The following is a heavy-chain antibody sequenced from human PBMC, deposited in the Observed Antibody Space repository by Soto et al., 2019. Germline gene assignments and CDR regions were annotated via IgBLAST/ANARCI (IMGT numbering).Heavy chain of an antibody. CDR3: ARDGFGDYRPAEYFQH. J-gene: IGHJ1*01. CDR1: GGTFSSYA. V-gene: IGHV1-69*01. Sequence: QVQLVQSGAEVKKPGSSVKVSCKASGGTFSSYAISWVRQAPGQGLEWMGGIIPIFGTANYAQKFQGRVTITAAESTSTAYMELSSLRSEDTAVYYCARDGFGDYRPAEYFQHWGQGTLVTVSS. CDR2: IIPIFGTA. D-gene: IGHD4-17*01.